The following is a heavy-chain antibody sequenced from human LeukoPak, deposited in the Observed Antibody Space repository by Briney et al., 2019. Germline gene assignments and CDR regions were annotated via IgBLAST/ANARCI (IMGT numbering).Heavy chain of an antibody. Sequence: ASVKVSCKASGGTFSSYAISWVRQAPGQGLEWMGGIIPIFGTANYAQKFQGRVTTTADESTSTAYMELSSLRSEDTAVYYCASGDGYYYFDAFDIWGQGTMVTVSS. CDR3: ASGDGYYYFDAFDI. D-gene: IGHD3-22*01. CDR2: IIPIFGTA. J-gene: IGHJ3*02. CDR1: GGTFSSYA. V-gene: IGHV1-69*13.